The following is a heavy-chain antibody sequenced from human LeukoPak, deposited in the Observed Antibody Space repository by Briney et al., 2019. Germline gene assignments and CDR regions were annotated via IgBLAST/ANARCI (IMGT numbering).Heavy chain of an antibody. CDR1: RGSISSDSISSYY. CDR2: IYYSGTT. D-gene: IGHD3-10*01. Sequence: SETLSLTCTVSRGSISSDSISSYYWSWIRQPPGKGLEWIGYIYYSGTTNYNPSLKSRVTISIDTPKNQFSLKLRSVTAADTAVYYCARRFGIWGQGTMVTVSS. V-gene: IGHV4-61*01. J-gene: IGHJ3*02. CDR3: ARRFGI.